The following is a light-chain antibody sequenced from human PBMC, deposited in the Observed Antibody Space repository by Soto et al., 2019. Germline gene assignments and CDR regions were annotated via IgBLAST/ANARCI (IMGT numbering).Light chain of an antibody. CDR3: QQSYSTPPLT. J-gene: IGKJ4*01. CDR1: QSISSY. CDR2: AAS. V-gene: IGKV1-39*01. Sequence: DIQMTQSPSSLPASVGDRVTITCRASQSISSYLNWYQQKPGKAPKLLIEAASSLQSGVPPRFSGSGSGTDFTLTISSLQPEDFATYYCQQSYSTPPLTFGGGTKVEIK.